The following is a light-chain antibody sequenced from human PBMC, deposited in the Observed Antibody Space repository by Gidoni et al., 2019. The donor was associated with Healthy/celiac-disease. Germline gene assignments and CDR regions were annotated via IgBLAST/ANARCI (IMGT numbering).Light chain of an antibody. Sequence: DVVMTQSPDSLDVTLGERATINCKSSQSVLYSSNNKNYLAWDQQKPGQPPNLLIYWAPTRESGVPDRFSVSVSGTDFTLTISSLQAEYVAAYYCQQCYTTPFTFGPGAKWISN. CDR1: QSVLYSSNNKNY. V-gene: IGKV4-1*01. CDR3: QQCYTTPFT. CDR2: WAP. J-gene: IGKJ3*01.